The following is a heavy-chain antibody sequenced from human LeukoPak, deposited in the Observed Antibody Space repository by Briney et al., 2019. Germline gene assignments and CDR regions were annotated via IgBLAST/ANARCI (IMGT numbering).Heavy chain of an antibody. CDR2: MNPKSGGT. Sequence: ASVKVSCKASGYTFINSYIHWVRQAPGQGLEWMGSMNPKSGGTKYAQKFQGRVSMTRDTSISTAYMELDSLTSDDTAVYYCARAGGRSWFDPWGQGTLVTVSS. J-gene: IGHJ5*02. D-gene: IGHD1-26*01. CDR3: ARAGGRSWFDP. V-gene: IGHV1-2*02. CDR1: GYTFINSY.